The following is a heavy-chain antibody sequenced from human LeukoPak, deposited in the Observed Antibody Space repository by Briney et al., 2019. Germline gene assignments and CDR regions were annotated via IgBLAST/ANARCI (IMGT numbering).Heavy chain of an antibody. Sequence: SQTLSLTCPVSGGSISSAYWGWIRQPPGKGLEWIGYIYYNKRTDYNPSLKSRVTISVDTSKSQFSLRLSSVTAADTAVYYCARGSPFDYWGHGTLVTVSS. J-gene: IGHJ4*01. CDR3: ARGSPFDY. CDR2: IYYNKRT. CDR1: GGSISSAY. V-gene: IGHV4-59*01. D-gene: IGHD1-26*01.